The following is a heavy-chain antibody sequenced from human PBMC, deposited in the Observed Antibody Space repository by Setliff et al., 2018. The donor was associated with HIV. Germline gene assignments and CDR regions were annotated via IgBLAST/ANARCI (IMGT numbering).Heavy chain of an antibody. CDR1: GYIFSTYG. Sequence: ASVKVSCKASGYIFSTYGISWVRQTPGQGLEWMGWISPYNGNTKYAQKFQGRVTMSTDTSTSTAYMEVRSLRSDDTAVYYCARDLRGFNNWFDPWGQGTLVPSPQ. D-gene: IGHD3-9*01. J-gene: IGHJ5*02. CDR2: ISPYNGNT. V-gene: IGHV1-18*01. CDR3: ARDLRGFNNWFDP.